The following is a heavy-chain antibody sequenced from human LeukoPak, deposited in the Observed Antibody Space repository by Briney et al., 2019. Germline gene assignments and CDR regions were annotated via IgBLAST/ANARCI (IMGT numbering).Heavy chain of an antibody. J-gene: IGHJ5*02. V-gene: IGHV4-61*02. CDR3: ARGGYCSSTSCSNWFDP. Sequence: SQTLSLTCTVSGGSISSGSYYWSWIRQPAGKVLEWIGRVYTSGSTNYNPSLKSRVTISVDTSKNQFSLKLSSVTAADTAVYYCARGGYCSSTSCSNWFDPWGQGTLVTVSS. CDR1: GGSISSGSYY. CDR2: VYTSGST. D-gene: IGHD2-2*03.